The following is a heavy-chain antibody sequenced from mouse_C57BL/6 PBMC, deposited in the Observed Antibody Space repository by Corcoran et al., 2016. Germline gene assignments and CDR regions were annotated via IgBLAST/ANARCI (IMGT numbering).Heavy chain of an antibody. V-gene: IGHV9-3*01. CDR1: GYTFTTYG. Sequence: QIQLVQSGPELKMPGETVTISCKASGYTFTTYGMSWVKQAPGKGLKWMGWINTYSGVPTYADDFKGRFAFSLETSASTAYLHINNLKNEDTATYFCARHDGYYKYYFDYWGQGTTLTVSS. D-gene: IGHD2-3*01. CDR2: INTYSGVP. CDR3: ARHDGYYKYYFDY. J-gene: IGHJ2*01.